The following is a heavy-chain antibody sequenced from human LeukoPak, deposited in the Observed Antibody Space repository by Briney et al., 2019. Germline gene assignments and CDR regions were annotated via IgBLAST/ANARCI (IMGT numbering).Heavy chain of an antibody. CDR1: GGSISSGGYY. Sequence: PSQTLSLTCTVSGGSISSGGYYWSWIRQPPGKGLEWIGYIYHSGSTYYNPSLKSRVTISVDRSKNQFSLKLSSVTAADTAVYYCARARQQPLYYFDYWGQGTLVTVSS. CDR2: IYHSGST. V-gene: IGHV4-30-2*01. CDR3: ARARQQPLYYFDY. D-gene: IGHD6-13*01. J-gene: IGHJ4*02.